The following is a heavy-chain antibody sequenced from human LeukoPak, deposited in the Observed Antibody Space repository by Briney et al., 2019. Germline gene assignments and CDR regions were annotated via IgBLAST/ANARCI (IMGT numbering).Heavy chain of an antibody. V-gene: IGHV3-30*02. CDR3: AKDLPAPYFDY. CDR1: GFTFSNYG. CDR2: IRYGGSIK. D-gene: IGHD2-2*01. J-gene: IGHJ4*02. Sequence: GGSLRPSCAASGFTFSNYGMHWVRQAPGKGPEWVAFIRYGGSIKYYADSVKGRFTISRDNSKNTLYLQMNSLGAEDTAVYYCAKDLPAPYFDYWGQGTLVTVSS.